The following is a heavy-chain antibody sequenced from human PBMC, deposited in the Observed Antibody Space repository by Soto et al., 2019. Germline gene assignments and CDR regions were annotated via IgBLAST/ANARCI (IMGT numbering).Heavy chain of an antibody. D-gene: IGHD1-26*01. CDR1: GYTFTVYY. Sequence: WASVKVSCKASGYTFTVYYMHWVRQAPGQGLECMGLINPKSGGTMYPQKFQGRVTMTWDTSISTAYMALTRLRSDDTAVYYCARDLAKGGGSAGFDYWGQGPLVTVSS. CDR2: INPKSGGT. CDR3: ARDLAKGGGSAGFDY. V-gene: IGHV1-2*02. J-gene: IGHJ4*02.